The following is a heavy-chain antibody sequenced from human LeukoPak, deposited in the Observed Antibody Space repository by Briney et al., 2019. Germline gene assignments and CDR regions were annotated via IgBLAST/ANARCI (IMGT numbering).Heavy chain of an antibody. D-gene: IGHD5-12*01. CDR2: ISSNGGST. V-gene: IGHV3-64*04. Sequence: GGSLRLSCSASGFTFSRYAMHWVRQAPGKGLEYVSAISSNGGSTYYADSVKGRFTISRDNSKNTLYLQMNSLRAEDTAVYYCAKDHLIVATTDLDYWGQGTLVTVSS. J-gene: IGHJ4*02. CDR1: GFTFSRYA. CDR3: AKDHLIVATTDLDY.